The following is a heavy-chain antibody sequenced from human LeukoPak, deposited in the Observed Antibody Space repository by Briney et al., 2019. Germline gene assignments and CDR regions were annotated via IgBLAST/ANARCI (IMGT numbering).Heavy chain of an antibody. Sequence: PETLSLTCAVYGGSFSGYYWSWIRQPPGKGLEWIGEINHSGSTSYNPSLKSRVTISVDTSKNQFSLRLSSVTAADTAVYYCARGIEYGSSSGPNWFDPWGQGTLVTVSS. V-gene: IGHV4-34*01. J-gene: IGHJ5*02. CDR1: GGSFSGYY. D-gene: IGHD6-6*01. CDR2: INHSGST. CDR3: ARGIEYGSSSGPNWFDP.